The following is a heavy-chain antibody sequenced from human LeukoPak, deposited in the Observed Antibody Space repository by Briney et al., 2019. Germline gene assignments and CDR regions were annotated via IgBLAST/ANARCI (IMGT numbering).Heavy chain of an antibody. Sequence: ASVKVSCKASGYTFTSYDINWVRQATGQGLEWMGWMNPNSGNTGYAQKFQGRVTITRNTSISTAYMELSSLRSEDTAVYYCARDLYYDFWSGYYNWFDPWGQGTLVTVSS. CDR2: MNPNSGNT. D-gene: IGHD3-3*01. V-gene: IGHV1-8*03. CDR3: ARDLYYDFWSGYYNWFDP. CDR1: GYTFTSYD. J-gene: IGHJ5*02.